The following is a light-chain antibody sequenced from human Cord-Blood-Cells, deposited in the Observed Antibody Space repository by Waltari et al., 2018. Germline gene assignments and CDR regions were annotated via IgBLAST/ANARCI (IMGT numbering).Light chain of an antibody. Sequence: EIVMTQSPATLSVSPGERATLSCRASQSVSSNLDWYQQKPGQAPRLLIYGASTRATGIPARFGGSVSVPEFTLTIGSLYSESVAVYYCQQYNTFPPLT. CDR1: QSVSSN. J-gene: IGKJ4*01. CDR3: QQYNTFPPLT. CDR2: GAS. V-gene: IGKV3-15*01.